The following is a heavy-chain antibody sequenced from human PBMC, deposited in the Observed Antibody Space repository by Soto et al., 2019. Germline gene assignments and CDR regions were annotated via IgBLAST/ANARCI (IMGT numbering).Heavy chain of an antibody. CDR1: GFTFSSYA. D-gene: IGHD2-15*01. Sequence: PGGSLRLSCAASGFTFSSYAMSWVRQAPGKGLEWVSAISGSGGSTYYADSVKGRFAISRDNSKNTLYLQMNSLRAEDTAVYYCAKLGYCSGGTCYLDYYNGLDVWGQGTTVTVSS. V-gene: IGHV3-23*01. J-gene: IGHJ6*02. CDR3: AKLGYCSGGTCYLDYYNGLDV. CDR2: ISGSGGST.